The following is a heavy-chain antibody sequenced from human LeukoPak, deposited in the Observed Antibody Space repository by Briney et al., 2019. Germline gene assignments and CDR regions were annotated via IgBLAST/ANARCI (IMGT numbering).Heavy chain of an antibody. CDR3: ARDDRPTPSGYSYGYYYYGMDV. CDR2: IYTSGST. J-gene: IGHJ6*02. Sequence: SETLSLTCTVSGGSISSGSYYWSWIRQPAGKGLEWIGRIYTSGSTNYNPSLKSRVTISVDTSKNQFSLKLSSVTAADTAVYYCARDDRPTPSGYSYGYYYYGMDVWGQGTTVTVSS. V-gene: IGHV4-61*02. CDR1: GGSISSGSYY. D-gene: IGHD5-18*01.